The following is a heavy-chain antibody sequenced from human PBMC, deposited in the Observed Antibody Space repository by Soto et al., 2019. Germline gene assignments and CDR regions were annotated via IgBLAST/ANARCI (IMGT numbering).Heavy chain of an antibody. CDR1: GGSISSYY. CDR2: IYYSGST. J-gene: IGHJ5*02. Sequence: PSETLSLTCTVSGGSISSYYWSWIRQPPGKGLEWIGYIYYSGSTNYNPSLKSRVTVSVDTSRNQFSLKLSSVTAADTAVYYCARQSDILTGYYPPQMFGFDPWGQGTLVTVSS. V-gene: IGHV4-59*08. CDR3: ARQSDILTGYYPPQMFGFDP. D-gene: IGHD3-9*01.